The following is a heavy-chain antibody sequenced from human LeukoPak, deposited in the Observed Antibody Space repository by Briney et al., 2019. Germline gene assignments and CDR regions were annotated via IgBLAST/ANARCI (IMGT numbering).Heavy chain of an antibody. J-gene: IGHJ4*02. CDR3: VKGDWYFES. V-gene: IGHV3-7*04. D-gene: IGHD2-21*01. CDR1: GFNFGDSR. CDR2: VNQDGTEK. Sequence: GGSLRLSCAASGFNFGDSRMTWVRQAPGKGLQWVANVNQDGTEKHFLDSVEGRFTISRDNAKKSLYLQMSSLRPEDTALYFCVKGDWYFESWGQGTLVTVSS.